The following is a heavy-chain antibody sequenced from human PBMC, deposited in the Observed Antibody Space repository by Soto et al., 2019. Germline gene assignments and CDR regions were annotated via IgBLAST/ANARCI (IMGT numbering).Heavy chain of an antibody. Sequence: GGSLRLSCAASGFTVSSNYMSWVRQAPGKGLEWVSVIYSGGSTYYADSVKGRFTISRDNSKKTLYLQMNSLRAEDTAVYYCARDPLGFTTRDYWGQGTLVTVSS. CDR2: IYSGGST. J-gene: IGHJ4*02. CDR1: GFTVSSNY. V-gene: IGHV3-66*01. D-gene: IGHD3-3*01. CDR3: ARDPLGFTTRDY.